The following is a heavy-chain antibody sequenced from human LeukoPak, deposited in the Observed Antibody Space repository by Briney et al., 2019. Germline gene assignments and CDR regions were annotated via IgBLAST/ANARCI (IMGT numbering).Heavy chain of an antibody. V-gene: IGHV3-49*03. CDR2: IRSKAYGGTT. D-gene: IGHD3-10*01. CDR1: GFTFGDYA. Sequence: GGSLRLSCTASGFTFGDYAMSWFRQAPGKGLEWVGFIRSKAYGGTTEYAASVKGRFTISRGDSKSIAYLQMNSLKTEDTAVYYCTSFLWFGELFPPFDYWGQGTLVTVSS. CDR3: TSFLWFGELFPPFDY. J-gene: IGHJ4*02.